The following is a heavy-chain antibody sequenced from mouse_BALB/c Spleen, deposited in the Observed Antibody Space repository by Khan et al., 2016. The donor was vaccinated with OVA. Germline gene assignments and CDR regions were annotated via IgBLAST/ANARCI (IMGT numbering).Heavy chain of an antibody. CDR3: ARLYGGDFAY. J-gene: IGHJ2*02. Sequence: EVELVESGPGLVKPSQSLSLTCTVTGYSITSDYAWNWIRQFPGNKLEWMGFISYSGNTKYNPSLKSRFSITRDTSKNQFFLQLNSVTTEDTATYYCARLYGGDFAYWGQGTSLTVSS. V-gene: IGHV3-2*02. D-gene: IGHD1-1*01. CDR2: ISYSGNT. CDR1: GYSITSDYA.